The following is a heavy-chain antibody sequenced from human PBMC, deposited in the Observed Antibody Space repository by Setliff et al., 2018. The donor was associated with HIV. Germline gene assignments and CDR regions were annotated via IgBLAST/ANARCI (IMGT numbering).Heavy chain of an antibody. D-gene: IGHD1-1*01. J-gene: IGHJ4*02. CDR2: LKEDGSVE. V-gene: IGHV3-7*03. CDR1: GFTFSTSW. Sequence: PGESLKISCAASGFTFSTSWMAWVRQAPGRGLEWVANLKEDGSVEYYVDSVKGRFTISRDNAKNSLYLQMNSLRAEDTAVYYCARDLAWKQFDYWGQGTLVTVSS. CDR3: ARDLAWKQFDY.